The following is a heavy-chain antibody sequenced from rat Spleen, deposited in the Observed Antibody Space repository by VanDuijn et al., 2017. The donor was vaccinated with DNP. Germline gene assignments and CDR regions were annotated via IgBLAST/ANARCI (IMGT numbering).Heavy chain of an antibody. CDR3: ARHRTIMPYYYAMDA. J-gene: IGHJ4*01. V-gene: IGHV5-19*01. Sequence: EVQLVESGGGLVQPGRSLKLSCAASGFTFSNYGMHWIRQAPTKGLEWVASISPSGGSTYYRDSVKGRFTISRDNAKSTLYLQRNSLRSEDTATYYCARHRTIMPYYYAMDAWGQGASVTVSS. CDR2: ISPSGGST. CDR1: GFTFSNYG. D-gene: IGHD1-12*01.